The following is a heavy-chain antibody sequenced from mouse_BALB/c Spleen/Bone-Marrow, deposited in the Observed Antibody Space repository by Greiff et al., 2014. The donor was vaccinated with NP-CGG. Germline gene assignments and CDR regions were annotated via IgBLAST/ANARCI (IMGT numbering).Heavy chain of an antibody. CDR1: GYAFSIYW. Sequence: QVQLQQSGAELVRPGSLAKISCKASGYAFSIYWMNWVKQRPGQGLEWIGQIYPGDDDTDYNGKFKGKATLTADRSSSTAYMQLNSLTSEDSAVYFCARGGISIDYWGQGTTLTVSS. CDR3: ARGGISIDY. CDR2: IYPGDDDT. V-gene: IGHV1-80*01. J-gene: IGHJ2*01.